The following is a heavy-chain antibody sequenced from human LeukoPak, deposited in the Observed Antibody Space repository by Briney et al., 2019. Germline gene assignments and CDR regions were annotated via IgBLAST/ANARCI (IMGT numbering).Heavy chain of an antibody. J-gene: IGHJ4*02. CDR3: AKGGYDYVWGSYDY. D-gene: IGHD3-16*01. CDR1: GFTFSSYA. V-gene: IGHV3-23*01. CDR2: ISGGGGST. Sequence: PGGSLRLSCAASGFTFSSYAMSWVRQAPGKGLEWVSAISGGGGSTYYADSVKGRFTITTDNSKNTLYLQMNCLIAEDTAVYYCAKGGYDYVWGSYDYWGQGTLVTVSS.